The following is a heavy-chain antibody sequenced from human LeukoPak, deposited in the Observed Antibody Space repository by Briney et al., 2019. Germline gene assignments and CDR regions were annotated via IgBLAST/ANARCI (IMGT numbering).Heavy chain of an antibody. D-gene: IGHD2-21*02. CDR2: INPNSGGT. J-gene: IGHJ4*02. CDR3: ARGGGDPDY. CDR1: GYTLTGYY. Sequence: GASVKVSCKASGYTLTGYYMHWVRQAPGQGLEWMGWINPNSGGTNYAQTSQGRVTMTRDTSISTAYMELSRLRSDDTAVYYCARGGGDPDYWGQGTLVTVSS. V-gene: IGHV1-2*02.